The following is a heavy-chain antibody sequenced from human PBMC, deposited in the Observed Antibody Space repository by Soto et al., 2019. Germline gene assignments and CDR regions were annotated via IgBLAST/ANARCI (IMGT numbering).Heavy chain of an antibody. D-gene: IGHD2-2*01. J-gene: IGHJ4*02. CDR1: GFTFSSSA. CDR2: IVVGSGNT. CDR3: AAHRHCDSTRCYPYNFDY. Sequence: ASVKVSCKASGFTFSSSAVKWVRQARGQRLEWIGWIVVGSGNTNYAQKFQGRVTFTRDMSTSTAYMELSSLRSEDTAVYYCAAHRHCDSTRCYPYNFDYWGQGTMVTVSS. V-gene: IGHV1-58*01.